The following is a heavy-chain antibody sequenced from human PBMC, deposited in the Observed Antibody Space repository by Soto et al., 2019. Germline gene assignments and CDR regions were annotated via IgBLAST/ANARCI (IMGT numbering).Heavy chain of an antibody. Sequence: ASVKVSCKASGYTFTSYGISWVRQAPGQGLEWMGWISAYNGNTNYAQKLQGRVTMTTDTSTSTAYMELRSLRSDDTAVYYCARTTTVAPNYYYYGMDVWGQGTTVTVSS. D-gene: IGHD4-17*01. V-gene: IGHV1-18*01. CDR2: ISAYNGNT. CDR3: ARTTTVAPNYYYYGMDV. CDR1: GYTFTSYG. J-gene: IGHJ6*02.